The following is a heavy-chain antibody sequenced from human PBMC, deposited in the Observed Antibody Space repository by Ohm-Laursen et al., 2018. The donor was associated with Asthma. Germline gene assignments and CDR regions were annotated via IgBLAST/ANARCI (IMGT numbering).Heavy chain of an antibody. CDR2: ISSSGSTI. J-gene: IGHJ4*02. CDR3: ARATPTVTTHFDY. Sequence: SLRLSCAASGFTFSDYYMSWIRQAPGKGLEWVSYISSSGSTIYYADSVKGRFTISRDNAKNSLYLQMNSLRAEDTAVYYCARATPTVTTHFDYWGQGTLVTVSS. CDR1: GFTFSDYY. D-gene: IGHD4-17*01. V-gene: IGHV3-11*01.